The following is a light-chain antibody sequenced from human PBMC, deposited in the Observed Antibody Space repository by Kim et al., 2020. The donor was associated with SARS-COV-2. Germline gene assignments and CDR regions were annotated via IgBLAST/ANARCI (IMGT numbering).Light chain of an antibody. J-gene: IGLJ2*01. CDR1: NIGSKS. CDR2: YDN. Sequence: PGKTAKINCGGNNIGSKSVHWYQQKPGQAPVLVIYYDNDRPSGIPERFSGSNSGNTATLSISRIEAGDEADYYCQVWDSSSDHVVFGGGTQLTVL. V-gene: IGLV3-21*04. CDR3: QVWDSSSDHVV.